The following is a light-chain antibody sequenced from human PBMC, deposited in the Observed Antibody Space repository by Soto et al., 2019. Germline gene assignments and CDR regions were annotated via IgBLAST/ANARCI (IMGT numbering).Light chain of an antibody. CDR1: QSVSSN. CDR2: GAS. Sequence: EIVMTQSPATLSVSPGDRATLSCRASQSVSSNLAWHQQKPGQAPRLVIYGASTRATAIPARFSGSGSGTEFTLTISSLQSEDFAVYYCQQYADWPPLTFGGGTKVEIK. J-gene: IGKJ4*01. V-gene: IGKV3-15*01. CDR3: QQYADWPPLT.